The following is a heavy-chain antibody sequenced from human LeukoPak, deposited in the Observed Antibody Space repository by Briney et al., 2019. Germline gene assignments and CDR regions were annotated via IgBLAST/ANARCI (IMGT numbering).Heavy chain of an antibody. J-gene: IGHJ4*02. D-gene: IGHD5-12*01. V-gene: IGHV3-74*01. CDR1: GFTFSSYW. CDR2: INSDGSST. CDR3: ARSRQADIVAYFDY. Sequence: GGSLRLSCAASGFTFSSYWMHWVRQAPGRGLVWVSRINSDGSSTSYADSVKGRFTISRDNAKNTLYLQMNSLRAEDTAVYYCARSRQADIVAYFDYWGQGTLVTVSS.